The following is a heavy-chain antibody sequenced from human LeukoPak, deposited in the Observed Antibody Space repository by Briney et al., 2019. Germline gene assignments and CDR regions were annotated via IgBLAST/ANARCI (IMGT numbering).Heavy chain of an antibody. D-gene: IGHD3-10*01. CDR1: GFTFSSYG. CDR2: ISGSGGSA. V-gene: IGHV3-23*01. Sequence: GGSLRLSCAASGFTFSSYGMSWVRQAPGKGLEWVSAISGSGGSAYYADSVKGRFTISRDNSKNTLYLQMNSLRAEDTAVYYCAKDHGRDYYGSGRYDYWGQGTLVTVSS. J-gene: IGHJ4*02. CDR3: AKDHGRDYYGSGRYDY.